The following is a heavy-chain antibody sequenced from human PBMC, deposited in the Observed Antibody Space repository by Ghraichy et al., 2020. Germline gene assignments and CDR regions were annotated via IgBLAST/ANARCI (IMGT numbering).Heavy chain of an antibody. CDR3: ARRYYDFWSGNNWFDP. J-gene: IGHJ5*02. Sequence: TLSLTCAVYGGSFSGYYWSWIRQPPGKGLEWIGEINHSGSTNYNPSLKSRVTISVDTSKNQFSLKLSSVTAADTAVYYCARRYYDFWSGNNWFDPWGQGTLVTVSS. CDR1: GGSFSGYY. V-gene: IGHV4-34*01. D-gene: IGHD3-3*01. CDR2: INHSGST.